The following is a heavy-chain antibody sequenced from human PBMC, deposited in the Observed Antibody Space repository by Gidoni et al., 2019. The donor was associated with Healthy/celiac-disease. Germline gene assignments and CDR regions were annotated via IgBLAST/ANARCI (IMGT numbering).Heavy chain of an antibody. CDR3: ARGVVVVVAATGSPFDY. Sequence: QVQLVQSGAEVKKPGASVKVSCKASGYTFTSYYMHWVRQAPGQGLEWMGIINPSGGSTSYAQKFQGRVTMTRDTSTSTVYMELSSLRSEDTAVYYCARGVVVVVAATGSPFDYWGQGTLVTVSS. CDR2: INPSGGST. CDR1: GYTFTSYY. J-gene: IGHJ4*02. V-gene: IGHV1-46*01. D-gene: IGHD2-15*01.